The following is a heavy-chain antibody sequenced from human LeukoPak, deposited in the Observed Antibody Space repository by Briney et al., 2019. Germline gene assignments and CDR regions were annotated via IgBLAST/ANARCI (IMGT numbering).Heavy chain of an antibody. Sequence: ASVKVSCKASGYTFTSYYMHWVRQAPGQGLEWMGLINPSGGSTSYAQKFQGRVTMTRDTSTSTVYMELSSLRSKDTAVYYCARGSDIHDYSNYGYYFDYWGQGTLVTVSS. CDR3: ARGSDIHDYSNYGYYFDY. J-gene: IGHJ4*02. D-gene: IGHD4-11*01. CDR2: INPSGGST. V-gene: IGHV1-46*03. CDR1: GYTFTSYY.